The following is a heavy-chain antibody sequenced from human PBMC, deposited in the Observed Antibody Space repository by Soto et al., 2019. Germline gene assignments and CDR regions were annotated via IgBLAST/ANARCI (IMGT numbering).Heavy chain of an antibody. D-gene: IGHD3-3*01. CDR3: ARSRDVEEVAPNFDH. CDR2: ISYSGTT. V-gene: IGHV4-59*01. CDR1: RGSISNYF. J-gene: IGHJ4*02. Sequence: PSETLSLTCIVSRGSISNYFWTWIRQPPGRGLEWIGYISYSGTTNYNASLKSRVTISVDTSANQFSLRVRSVTAADTAVYYCARSRDVEEVAPNFDHWGQGARVTVSS.